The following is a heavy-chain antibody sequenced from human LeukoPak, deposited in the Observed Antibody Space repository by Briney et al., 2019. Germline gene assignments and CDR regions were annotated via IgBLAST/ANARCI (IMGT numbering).Heavy chain of an antibody. CDR2: IIPILGIA. Sequence: ASVKVSCKASGGTFSSYAISWVRQAPGQGLEWMGRIIPILGIANYAQKFQGRVTITADKSTSTAYMELSSLRSEDTAVYYCARDLRSNYYDSRPYFDYWGQGTLVTVSS. V-gene: IGHV1-69*04. J-gene: IGHJ4*02. CDR1: GGTFSSYA. CDR3: ARDLRSNYYDSRPYFDY. D-gene: IGHD3-22*01.